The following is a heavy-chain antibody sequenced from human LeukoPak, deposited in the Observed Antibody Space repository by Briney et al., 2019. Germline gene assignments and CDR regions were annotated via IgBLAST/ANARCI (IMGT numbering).Heavy chain of an antibody. D-gene: IGHD2-2*01. CDR1: GFTFSSYA. CDR2: ISGSGGST. J-gene: IGHJ5*02. Sequence: GGSLRLSCAACGFTFSSYAMRWVRESPGKGLEWVSAISGSGGSTYYADSVKGRFTTYRHHSNNTLSLQMNSMTPEDTDVYYCAKDVGPSCSSPSCYYNWFAPWGQGTLVTVPS. V-gene: IGHV3-23*01. CDR3: AKDVGPSCSSPSCYYNWFAP.